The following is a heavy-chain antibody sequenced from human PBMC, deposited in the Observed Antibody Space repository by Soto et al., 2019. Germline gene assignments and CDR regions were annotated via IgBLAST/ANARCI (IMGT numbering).Heavy chain of an antibody. CDR3: ARGYCTDTTCYPRLWGT. CDR1: GFTFSSYW. Sequence: EAQLVESGGGLVQPGGSLRLACTSSGFTFSSYWMTWARQAPGKGLEWVGNIKQDGSETYYVDSVKGRFTISRDNAKNSLYLQMNSLRVKDSAVYYCARGYCTDTTCYPRLWGTWGRGTLVTVSS. CDR2: IKQDGSET. J-gene: IGHJ5*02. V-gene: IGHV3-7*03. D-gene: IGHD2-2*01.